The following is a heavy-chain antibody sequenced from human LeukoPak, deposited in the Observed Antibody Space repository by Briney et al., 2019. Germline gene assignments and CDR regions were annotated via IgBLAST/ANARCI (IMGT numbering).Heavy chain of an antibody. Sequence: SQTLSLTCTVSVGSITSGSYYGNWIRQSAGKGLEWIGRLYISGSTNYNPSLKSRATISLDTSKNQFSLKLSSVTAADTAVYYCAREGLAMVRGVIPKEAWGWFDPWGQGTLVTVSS. CDR3: AREGLAMVRGVIPKEAWGWFDP. J-gene: IGHJ5*02. V-gene: IGHV4-61*02. D-gene: IGHD3-10*01. CDR2: LYISGST. CDR1: VGSITSGSYY.